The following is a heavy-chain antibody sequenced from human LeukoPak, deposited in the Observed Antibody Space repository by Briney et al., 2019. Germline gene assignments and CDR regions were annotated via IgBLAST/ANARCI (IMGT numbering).Heavy chain of an antibody. CDR2: ISSSSSYI. CDR3: ARGGIAALDY. D-gene: IGHD6-13*01. CDR1: GFTFSSYG. Sequence: GGSLRLSCAASGFTFSSYGMHWVRQAPGKGLEWVSSISSSSSYIYYADSVKGRFTISRDNAKNSLYLQMNSLRAEDTAVYYCARGGIAALDYWGQGTLVTVSS. V-gene: IGHV3-21*01. J-gene: IGHJ4*02.